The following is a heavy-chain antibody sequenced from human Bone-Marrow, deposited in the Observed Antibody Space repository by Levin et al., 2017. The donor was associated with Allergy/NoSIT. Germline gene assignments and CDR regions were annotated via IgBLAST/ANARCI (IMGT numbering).Heavy chain of an antibody. D-gene: IGHD3-10*01. Sequence: AGGSLRLSCAASGFNFANAWMSWVRQAPGMGLEWVGRIKKKSDGETTDYAAHVNGRFTISRDDSSDTLYLQMNSLRIEDTAVYYCAAGTGFSDHDYWGQGILVAVSS. CDR1: GFNFANAW. CDR3: AAGTGFSDHDY. J-gene: IGHJ4*02. V-gene: IGHV3-15*01. CDR2: IKKKSDGETT.